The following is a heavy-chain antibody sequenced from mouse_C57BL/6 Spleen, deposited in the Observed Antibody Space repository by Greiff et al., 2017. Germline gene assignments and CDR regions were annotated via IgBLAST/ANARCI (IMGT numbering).Heavy chain of an antibody. CDR3: APSYGSSFDY. CDR1: GYAFSSYW. V-gene: IGHV1-80*01. J-gene: IGHJ2*01. D-gene: IGHD1-1*01. CDR2: IYPGDGDT. Sequence: QVQLKESGAELVKPGASVKISCKASGYAFSSYWMNWVKQRPGKGLEWIGQIYPGDGDTNYNGKFKGKATLTADKSSSTAYMQLRSLTCEDSAVFLCAPSYGSSFDYWGQGTTLTVSS.